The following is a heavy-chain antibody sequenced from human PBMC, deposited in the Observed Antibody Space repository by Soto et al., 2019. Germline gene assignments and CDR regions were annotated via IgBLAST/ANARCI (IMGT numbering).Heavy chain of an antibody. J-gene: IGHJ4*02. Sequence: EVQLLESGGGLVQPGGSLRLSCAASGFTFSNYAINWVRQAPGKGLGWVSGLSGRGCSTYADAVKARFTISRDNSKNTLYLQMNSLRVEDTAVYYCAKGVSDCSSTSCYADDYWGQGTLVTVSS. CDR3: AKGVSDCSSTSCYADDY. V-gene: IGHV3-23*01. CDR1: GFTFSNYA. D-gene: IGHD2-2*01. CDR2: LSGRGCST.